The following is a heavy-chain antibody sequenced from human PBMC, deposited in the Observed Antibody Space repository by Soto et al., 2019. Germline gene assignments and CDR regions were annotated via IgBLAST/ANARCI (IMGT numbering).Heavy chain of an antibody. CDR2: INPSGGST. J-gene: IGHJ6*02. Sequence: ASVKVSCKASGYTFTSYYMHWVRQAPGQGLEWMGIINPSGGSTSYAQKFQGRVTMTRDTSTSTVYMELSSLRSEDTAVYYCARNAWAHTAAAALDYYYYGMDVWGQGTTVTVSS. CDR3: ARNAWAHTAAAALDYYYYGMDV. V-gene: IGHV1-46*01. D-gene: IGHD6-13*01. CDR1: GYTFTSYY.